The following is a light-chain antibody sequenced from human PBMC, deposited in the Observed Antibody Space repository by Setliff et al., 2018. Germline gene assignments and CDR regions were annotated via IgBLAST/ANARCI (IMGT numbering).Light chain of an antibody. CDR1: SGSIASNY. Sequence: NFMLTQPHSVSESPGKTVTISCTRSSGSIASNYVQWYPQLPGSYPPTVIYEDNQRPSGVPDRFSGSIDSSSNSASLTISGLKTEDEADYYCQSYDSSIYYVFGTGTKVTVL. CDR3: QSYDSSIYYV. J-gene: IGLJ1*01. V-gene: IGLV6-57*01. CDR2: EDN.